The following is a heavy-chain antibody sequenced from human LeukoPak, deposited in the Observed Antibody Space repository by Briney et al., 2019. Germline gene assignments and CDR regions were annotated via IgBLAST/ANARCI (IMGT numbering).Heavy chain of an antibody. CDR2: TYGRAST. V-gene: IGHV4-38-2*01. Sequence: SETLSLTCADSGYSLGKNYYWGWIRQSPGKGLEWIGRTYGRASTSYNPSLMNRVTMSVDTSKNHFSLQLTSVTAADTAVYYCARYDSRGSASTKFDYWGPGIQVTVSS. D-gene: IGHD3-3*01. CDR3: ARYDSRGSASTKFDY. CDR1: GYSLGKNYY. J-gene: IGHJ4*02.